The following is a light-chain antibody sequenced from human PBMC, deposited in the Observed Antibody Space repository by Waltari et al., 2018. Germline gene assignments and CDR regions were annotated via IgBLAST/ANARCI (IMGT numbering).Light chain of an antibody. CDR1: SSDIGSYDF. CDR3: SSYTDSRPL. CDR2: NVF. Sequence: QPALTQPASVSGSPGQSITISCTGTSSDIGSYDFVSWYQQHPGRAPKLMIYNVFTRPSGVSSRFSGSKSGNTASLTISGLQAEDEADYFCSSYTDSRPLFGGGTKVTVL. J-gene: IGLJ2*01. V-gene: IGLV2-14*03.